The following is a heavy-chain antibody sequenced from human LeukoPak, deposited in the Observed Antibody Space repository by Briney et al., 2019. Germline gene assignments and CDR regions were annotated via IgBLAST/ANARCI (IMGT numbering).Heavy chain of an antibody. Sequence: GGSLRLSCAASGFTFSDYYMRWIRQAPGKGLEWVSYISSSGSTIYYADSVKGRFTISRDNAKNSLYLQMNSLRAEDTAVYYCAHIIAAAGIDYWGQGTLVTVSS. CDR2: ISSSGSTI. V-gene: IGHV3-11*01. CDR1: GFTFSDYY. CDR3: AHIIAAAGIDY. D-gene: IGHD6-13*01. J-gene: IGHJ4*02.